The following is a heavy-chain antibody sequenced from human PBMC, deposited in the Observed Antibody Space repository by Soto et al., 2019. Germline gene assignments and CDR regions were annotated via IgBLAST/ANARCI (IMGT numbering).Heavy chain of an antibody. CDR3: ARRNILDYYYNGMDG. CDR1: GYSFTSYW. D-gene: IGHD3-9*01. Sequence: SGESLKISCKGSGYSFTSYWISWVRQMPGKGLEWMGRIDPSDSYTNYSPSFQGHVTISADKSISTAYLQWSSLKASDTAMYYCARRNILDYYYNGMDGWGQGTTVTVSS. V-gene: IGHV5-10-1*01. J-gene: IGHJ6*02. CDR2: IDPSDSYT.